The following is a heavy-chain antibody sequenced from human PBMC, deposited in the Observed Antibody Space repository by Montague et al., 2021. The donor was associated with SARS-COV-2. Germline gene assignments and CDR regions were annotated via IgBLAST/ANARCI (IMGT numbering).Heavy chain of an antibody. V-gene: IGHV4-59*01. J-gene: IGHJ4*02. CDR3: ARVKRGYCDGFGVSAHFDY. CDR2: IYYSGST. D-gene: IGHD2-21*01. CDR1: GGSISSYY. Sequence: SETLSLTCTVSGGSISSYYWSWIRQPPGKGLEWIGYIYYSGSTNYNPSLKSRVTISVDTSKNQFSLKLSSVTAADTAVYYCARVKRGYCDGFGVSAHFDYWGQGTLVTVSS.